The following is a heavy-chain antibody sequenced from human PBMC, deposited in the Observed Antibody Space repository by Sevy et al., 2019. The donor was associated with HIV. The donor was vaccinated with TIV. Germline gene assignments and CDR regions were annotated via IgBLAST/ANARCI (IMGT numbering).Heavy chain of an antibody. Sequence: ETLSLTCAVYGGSFSGYYWSWIRQPPGKGLEWIGEINHSGSTNYNPSLKSRVTISVDTSKNQFSLKLSSVTAADTVLYYCGRDCICTSWSHAFDIWGHGTMVTVSS. J-gene: IGHJ3*02. D-gene: IGHD2-2*01. CDR3: GRDCICTSWSHAFDI. CDR1: GGSFSGYY. CDR2: INHSGST. V-gene: IGHV4-34*01.